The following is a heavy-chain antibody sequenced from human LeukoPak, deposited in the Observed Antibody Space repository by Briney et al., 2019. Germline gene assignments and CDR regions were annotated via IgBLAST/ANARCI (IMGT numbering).Heavy chain of an antibody. CDR1: GDSINNYW. Sequence: PSETLSLTCTVSGDSINNYWWAWIRQPPGKGLEWIGYIYYSGTPTSYNPSLKSRVTISIDTSRNQFSLKLSSVTAADTAVYYCARDSRGGGPDFDYWGQGTLVTVSS. D-gene: IGHD3-16*01. CDR3: ARDSRGGGPDFDY. V-gene: IGHV4-59*01. J-gene: IGHJ4*02. CDR2: IYYSGTPT.